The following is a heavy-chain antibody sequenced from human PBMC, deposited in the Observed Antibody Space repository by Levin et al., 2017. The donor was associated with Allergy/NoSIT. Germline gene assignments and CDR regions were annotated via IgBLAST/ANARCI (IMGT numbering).Heavy chain of an antibody. V-gene: IGHV3-30-3*01. J-gene: IGHJ6*02. CDR3: ARDLGLYDSSGYYYGAHYGMDV. CDR2: ISYDGSNK. Sequence: GESLKISCAASGFTFSSYAMHWVRQAPGKGLEWVAVISYDGSNKYYADSVKGRFTISRDNSKNTLYLQMNSLRAEDTAVYYCARDLGLYDSSGYYYGAHYGMDVWGQGTTVTVSS. D-gene: IGHD3-22*01. CDR1: GFTFSSYA.